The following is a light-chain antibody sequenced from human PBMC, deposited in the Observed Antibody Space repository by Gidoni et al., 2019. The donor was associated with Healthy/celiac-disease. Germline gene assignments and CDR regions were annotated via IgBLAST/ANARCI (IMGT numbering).Light chain of an antibody. J-gene: IGKJ1*01. V-gene: IGKV3-15*01. Sequence: EIVMTQSPATLSVSPGERATLSCMASQSVSSNLAWYQQKPGQAPRPLIYGASTRATGIPARFSGSGSGTEFTLSISSLQSEDFAVYYCQQYNNWPPWTFGQGTKVEIK. CDR1: QSVSSN. CDR2: GAS. CDR3: QQYNNWPPWT.